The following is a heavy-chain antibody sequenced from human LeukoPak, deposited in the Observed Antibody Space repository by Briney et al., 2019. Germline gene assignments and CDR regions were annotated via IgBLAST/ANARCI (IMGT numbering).Heavy chain of an antibody. D-gene: IGHD1-26*01. CDR2: IKQDGRET. Sequence: GGSLRLSCAASGFTFSSNWMSWVRQAPGKGLEWVANIKQDGRETYYVDSVKGRFTISRDNAKNSLYLQMNIRRAEDTAVYFCAVLYRGSFYTYWGLGTLVTVSS. CDR1: GFTFSSNW. CDR3: AVLYRGSFYTY. J-gene: IGHJ4*02. V-gene: IGHV3-7*01.